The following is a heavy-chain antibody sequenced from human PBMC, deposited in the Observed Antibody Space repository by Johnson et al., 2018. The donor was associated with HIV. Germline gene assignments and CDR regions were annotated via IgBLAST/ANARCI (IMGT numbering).Heavy chain of an antibody. V-gene: IGHV3-23*04. CDR3: TTWYSLVSGAFDI. Sequence: VQLVESGGGLVQPGGSLRLSCAASGFTFSTYAMSWVRQAPEKGLEWVSSISGSGGTTYYADSVKGRFTISRDNAKNSLYLQMNSLKTEDTAVYYCTTWYSLVSGAFDIWGQGTMVTVSS. CDR1: GFTFSTYA. D-gene: IGHD6-13*01. J-gene: IGHJ3*02. CDR2: ISGSGGTT.